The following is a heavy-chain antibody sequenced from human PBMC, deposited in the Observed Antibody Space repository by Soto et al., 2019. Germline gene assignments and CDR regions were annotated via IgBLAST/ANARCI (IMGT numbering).Heavy chain of an antibody. D-gene: IGHD3-10*01. CDR3: ERGSSMVRGVNWFDP. V-gene: IGHV4-31*03. J-gene: IGHJ5*02. CDR2: IYYSGST. Sequence: PSETLSLTCTVSGGSISSGGYYWSWIRQHPGKGLEWIGYIYYSGSTYYNPSLKSRVTISVDTSKNQFSLKLSSVTAADTAVYYCERGSSMVRGVNWFDPWGQGTLVTVSS. CDR1: GGSISSGGYY.